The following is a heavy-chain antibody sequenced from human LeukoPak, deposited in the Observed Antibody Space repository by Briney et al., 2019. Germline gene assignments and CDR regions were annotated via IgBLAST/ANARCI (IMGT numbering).Heavy chain of an antibody. CDR2: IYTSGST. V-gene: IGHV4-4*07. J-gene: IGHJ4*02. Sequence: SETLSLTCTVSGGSSSSYYWSWIRQPAGKGLEWIGRIYTSGSTNYNPSLKSRVTISVDKSKNQFSPKLSSVTAADTAVYYCARGSPGGAAATFDYWGQGTLVTVSS. D-gene: IGHD6-13*01. CDR3: ARGSPGGAAATFDY. CDR1: GGSSSSYY.